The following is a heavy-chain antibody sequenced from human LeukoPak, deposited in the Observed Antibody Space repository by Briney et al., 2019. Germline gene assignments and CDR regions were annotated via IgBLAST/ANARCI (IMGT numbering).Heavy chain of an antibody. J-gene: IGHJ4*02. Sequence: PGGSLRLSCAASGFTFSSYEMNWVRQAPGKGLEWVSYISSSGSTIYYADSVKGRFTISRDNAKNSLYLQMNSLRAEDTAVYYCARDTRMSERYYDILTGRMKFDSWGQGTLVIVSS. D-gene: IGHD3-9*01. CDR3: ARDTRMSERYYDILTGRMKFDS. V-gene: IGHV3-48*03. CDR1: GFTFSSYE. CDR2: ISSSGSTI.